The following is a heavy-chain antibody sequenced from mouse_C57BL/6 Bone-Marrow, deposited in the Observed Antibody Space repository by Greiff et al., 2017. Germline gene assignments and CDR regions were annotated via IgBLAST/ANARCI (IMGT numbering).Heavy chain of an antibody. D-gene: IGHD2-1*01. CDR1: GYTFTSYW. CDR3: AKVPSLYYGNWYFDV. J-gene: IGHJ1*03. Sequence: QVQLQQPGAELVKPGASVKMSCKASGYTFTSYWITWVKQRPGQSLEWIGDIYPGSGSTNYNEKFKSKATLTVDTSSSTAYMQLSSLTSEDSAVYYCAKVPSLYYGNWYFDVWGTGTTVTVSS. V-gene: IGHV1-55*01. CDR2: IYPGSGST.